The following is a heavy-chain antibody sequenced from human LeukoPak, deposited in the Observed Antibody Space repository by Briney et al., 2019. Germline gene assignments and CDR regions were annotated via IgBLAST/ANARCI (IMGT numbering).Heavy chain of an antibody. Sequence: GRSLRLSCAASGFKLRSFAVSWVRQAPGEGMEWVSVISGSGDSTFYADSVKGRFTVSRDNSKHTLYLQMNSLRAEDTAVYYCAKDQYSSSWSTFDYWGQGTLVTVSS. D-gene: IGHD6-13*01. CDR3: AKDQYSSSWSTFDY. CDR2: ISGSGDST. J-gene: IGHJ4*02. CDR1: GFKLRSFA. V-gene: IGHV3-23*01.